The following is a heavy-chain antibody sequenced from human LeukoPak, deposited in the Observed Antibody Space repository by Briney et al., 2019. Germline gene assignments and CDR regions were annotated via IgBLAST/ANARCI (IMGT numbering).Heavy chain of an antibody. CDR2: ITSTSSYS. CDR3: ARDTGYFLV. D-gene: IGHD2/OR15-2a*01. CDR1: GFTFSTYS. V-gene: IGHV3-21*01. J-gene: IGHJ3*01. Sequence: GGSLRLSCAASGFTFSTYSMNWVRRAPGKGLEWVSSITSTSSYSYYADSVTGRFTISGDNAKSSLSLQMNSLRAEDTAMYYCARDTGYFLVWGQGTMVTVSS.